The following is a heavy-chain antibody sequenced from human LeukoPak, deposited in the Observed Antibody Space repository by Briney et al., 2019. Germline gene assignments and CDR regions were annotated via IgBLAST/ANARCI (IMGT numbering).Heavy chain of an antibody. CDR3: AEDSPRGYSYGLN. J-gene: IGHJ1*01. V-gene: IGHV3-7*03. CDR1: GFTFSGFW. D-gene: IGHD5-18*01. Sequence: GGSLRLSCAVSGFTFSGFWMSWSRQAPGKGLEWVASINSDGSEGYYADVVKGRFTISRDNAKNSLYLQINSLRAEDTAVYYCAEDSPRGYSYGLNWGQGTLVTVSS. CDR2: INSDGSEG.